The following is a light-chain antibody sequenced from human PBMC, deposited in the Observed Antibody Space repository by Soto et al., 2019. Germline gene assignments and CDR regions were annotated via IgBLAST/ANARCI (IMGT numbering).Light chain of an antibody. J-gene: IGKJ1*01. CDR2: GAS. CDR3: QHFGNSLWT. CDR1: QSVASRN. V-gene: IGKV3-20*01. Sequence: EVVFTQSAFTVPLPPGERATLSGRASQSVASRNIAWYQQKSGQAPRLLIYGASSRATHTPDRFSGSGSGTDFTLTISGLEPEDFAVYYCQHFGNSLWTFGQGTQVEIK.